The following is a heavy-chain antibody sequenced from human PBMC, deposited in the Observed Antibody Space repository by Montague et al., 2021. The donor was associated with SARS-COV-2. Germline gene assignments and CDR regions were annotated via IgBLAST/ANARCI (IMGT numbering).Heavy chain of an antibody. J-gene: IGHJ6*02. V-gene: IGHV6-1*01. D-gene: IGHD5-18*01. Sequence: CAISGDSVSSHSAAWNWIRQSPSRGLEWLGRTYYRSKWYNDYAVSVKSRITINPDTSKNQFSLQLNSVTPEDTAVYYCARDTRIRLWFDRDYYYGMDVWGQGTTVTVSS. CDR3: ARDTRIRLWFDRDYYYGMDV. CDR1: GDSVSSHSAA. CDR2: TYYRSKWYN.